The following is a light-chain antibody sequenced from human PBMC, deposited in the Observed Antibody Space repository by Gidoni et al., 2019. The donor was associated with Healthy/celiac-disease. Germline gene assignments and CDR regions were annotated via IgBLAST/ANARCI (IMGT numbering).Light chain of an antibody. CDR2: DAS. CDR1: QSVSSY. Sequence: EVVLAQSPATLSLSPGERATRSCRASQSVSSYVAWYHQKPGQAPRLLIYDASNRATGIPARFSGSGSGTDFTLTISSLEPEDFAVYYCQQRSNWPLITFGQGTRLEIK. CDR3: QQRSNWPLIT. J-gene: IGKJ5*01. V-gene: IGKV3-11*01.